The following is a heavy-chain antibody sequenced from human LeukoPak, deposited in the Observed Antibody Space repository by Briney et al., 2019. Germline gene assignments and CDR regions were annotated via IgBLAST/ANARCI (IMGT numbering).Heavy chain of an antibody. CDR2: VYATGST. J-gene: IGHJ4*02. CDR1: GDFFKNYW. CDR3: ARQGFTVSYYFLDY. D-gene: IGHD3-10*01. V-gene: IGHV4-4*07. Sequence: SETVSLTCDVSGDFFKNYWWGWVRQPPGKGLEWIGRVYATGSTRFNPSLKSRLTMSMDTSTNQLSLKLTSVTAADTAVYFCARQGFTVSYYFLDYWSQGTLVAVSS.